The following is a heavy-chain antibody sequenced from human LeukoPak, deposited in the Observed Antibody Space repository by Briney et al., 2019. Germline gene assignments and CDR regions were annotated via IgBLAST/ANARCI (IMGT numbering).Heavy chain of an antibody. D-gene: IGHD1-26*01. CDR3: ARHSRTYYDFDY. J-gene: IGHJ4*02. CDR1: GGSISSYY. CDR2: IHSSGST. V-gene: IGHV4-59*08. Sequence: PSETPSLTCTVSGGSISSYYWSWIRQSPGKGLEWIAYIHSSGSTKYNPSLQSRVTISVDTSKNQFSLKLNSVTAADTAVYYCARHSRTYYDFDYWGQGTLVTVSS.